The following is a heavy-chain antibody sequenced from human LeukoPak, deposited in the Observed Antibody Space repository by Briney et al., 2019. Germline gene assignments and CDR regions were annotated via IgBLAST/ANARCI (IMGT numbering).Heavy chain of an antibody. CDR3: ARVYMELWFGEYYFDY. Sequence: VASVKVSCKASGYTFTGYYMHWVRQAPGQGLEWMGWINPNSGGTNYAQKFQGRVTMTRDTSISTAYMELSRLRSDDTAVYYCARVYMELWFGEYYFDYWDQGTLVTVSS. J-gene: IGHJ4*02. V-gene: IGHV1-2*02. CDR2: INPNSGGT. D-gene: IGHD3-10*01. CDR1: GYTFTGYY.